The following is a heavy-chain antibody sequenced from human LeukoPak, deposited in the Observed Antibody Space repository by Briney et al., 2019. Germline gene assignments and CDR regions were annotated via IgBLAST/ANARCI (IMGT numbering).Heavy chain of an antibody. CDR1: GFIVSGYH. J-gene: IGHJ3*01. CDR3: ARAGAEGDDSAFDV. V-gene: IGHV3-72*01. Sequence: GGSLRLSCAASGFIVSGYHMDWVRQAPGKGLEWVGRTRDRARSYRTEYAASVIGRFSISRDESENSVFLQMNRLKPEDTAVYYCARAGAEGDDSAFDVWGQGTMVTVSS. CDR2: TRDRARSYRT. D-gene: IGHD2-21*01.